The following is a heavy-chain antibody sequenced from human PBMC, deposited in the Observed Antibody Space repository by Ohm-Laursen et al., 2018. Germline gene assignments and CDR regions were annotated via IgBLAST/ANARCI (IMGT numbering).Heavy chain of an antibody. Sequence: SLRLSCAASGFTFDDYAMHWVRQAPGKGLEWVSGISWNSGSIGYADSVKGRFTISRDNSKNTLYLQMNSLRAEDKAVYYCARASSSIAVAGLDYWGQGTLVTVSS. J-gene: IGHJ4*02. CDR1: GFTFDDYA. V-gene: IGHV3-9*01. CDR3: ARASSSIAVAGLDY. D-gene: IGHD6-19*01. CDR2: ISWNSGSI.